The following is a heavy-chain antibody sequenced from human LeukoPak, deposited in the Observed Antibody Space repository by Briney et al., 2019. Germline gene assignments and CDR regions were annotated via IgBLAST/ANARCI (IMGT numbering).Heavy chain of an antibody. CDR3: ARGRAGIAAAGFDY. D-gene: IGHD6-13*01. CDR2: ISYDGSNK. J-gene: IGHJ4*02. CDR1: GFTFSSYA. Sequence: GGSLRLSCAASGFTFSSYAMHWVRQAPGKGLEWVAVISYDGSNKYYADSVKGRFSISRDNSKNTLYLQMNSLRLDDTAVYFCARGRAGIAAAGFDYWGQGTLVTVSS. V-gene: IGHV3-30*04.